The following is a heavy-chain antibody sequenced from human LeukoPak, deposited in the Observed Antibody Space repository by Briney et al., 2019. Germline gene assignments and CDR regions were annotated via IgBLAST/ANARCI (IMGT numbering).Heavy chain of an antibody. V-gene: IGHV4-4*09. J-gene: IGHJ4*02. CDR1: GGSISSYY. Sequence: PSETLSLTCTVSGGSISSYYWSWIRQPPGKGLEWIGYIYTSGSTNYNPSLKSRVTISVDTSKNQFSLKLSSVTAADTAVYYCARHQLDGYNYPVFDYWGQGTLVTVSS. CDR2: IYTSGST. D-gene: IGHD5-24*01. CDR3: ARHQLDGYNYPVFDY.